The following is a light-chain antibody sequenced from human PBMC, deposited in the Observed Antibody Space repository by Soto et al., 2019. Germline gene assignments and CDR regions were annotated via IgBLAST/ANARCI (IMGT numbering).Light chain of an antibody. CDR3: SSYTSSSTLYV. CDR2: DVS. V-gene: IGLV2-14*01. J-gene: IGLJ1*01. Sequence: QSVLTQPASVSGSAGQSITISCTGTSSDVGGYNYVSWYQQHPGKAPKLMIYDVSNRPSGVSNRFSGSKSGNVASLTISGLQAEDEADYYSSSYTSSSTLYVFGTGTTVTVL. CDR1: SSDVGGYNY.